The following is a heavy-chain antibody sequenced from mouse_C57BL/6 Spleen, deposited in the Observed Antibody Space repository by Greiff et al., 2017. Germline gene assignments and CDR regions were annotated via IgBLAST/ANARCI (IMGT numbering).Heavy chain of an antibody. CDR2: IDPSDSYT. V-gene: IGHV1-69*01. CDR1: GYTFTSYW. J-gene: IGHJ1*03. Sequence: QVQLQQPGAELVMPGASVKLSCKASGYTFTSYWMHWVKQRPGQGLEWIGEIDPSDSYTNYNQKFQGKSTLTVDTSSSTAYMQLSSLTSEDSAVYYCARSYYCKGYFDVWGTGTTVTGSS. CDR3: ARSYYCKGYFDV. D-gene: IGHD2-10*01.